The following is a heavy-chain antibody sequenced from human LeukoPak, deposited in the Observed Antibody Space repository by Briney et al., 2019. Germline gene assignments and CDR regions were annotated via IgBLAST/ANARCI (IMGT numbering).Heavy chain of an antibody. CDR1: GFTFSSYG. V-gene: IGHV3-30*18. Sequence: PGGSLRLSCAASGFTFSSYGMHWVRQAPGKGLEWLAVISYDGSNKYYADSVKGRFTISRDNSKNTLYLQMNSLRAEDTAVYYCTKGGAVVPYWGQGTLVTVSS. D-gene: IGHD6-19*01. CDR2: ISYDGSNK. J-gene: IGHJ4*02. CDR3: TKGGAVVPY.